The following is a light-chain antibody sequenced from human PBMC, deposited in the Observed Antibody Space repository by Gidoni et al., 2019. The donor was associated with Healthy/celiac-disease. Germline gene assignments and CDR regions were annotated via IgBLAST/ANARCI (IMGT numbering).Light chain of an antibody. J-gene: IGKJ2*03. Sequence: DIVMTQSPDSLAVSLGERATINCKSSQSVLYSSNKKLLIYWASTRESGVPDRFSGSGSGTDFTLTISSLQAEDVAVYYCQQYYSTPYSFGQGTKLEIK. V-gene: IGKV4-1*01. CDR2: WAS. CDR1: QSVLYSSNKK. CDR3: QQYYSTPYS.